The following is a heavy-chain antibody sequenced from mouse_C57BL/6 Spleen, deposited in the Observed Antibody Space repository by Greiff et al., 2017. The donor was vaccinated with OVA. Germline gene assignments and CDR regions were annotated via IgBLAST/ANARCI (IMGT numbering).Heavy chain of an antibody. D-gene: IGHD1-1*01. CDR1: GYTFTSYW. CDR2: INPSSGYT. Sequence: VQLQQSGAELAKPGASVKLSCKASGYTFTSYWMHWVKQRPGQGLEWIGYINPSSGYTKYNQKFKDKDTLTADKSSSTAYMQLSSLTYEDSAVYYCARTYGSRGGYFDVWGTGTTVTVSS. CDR3: ARTYGSRGGYFDV. J-gene: IGHJ1*03. V-gene: IGHV1-7*01.